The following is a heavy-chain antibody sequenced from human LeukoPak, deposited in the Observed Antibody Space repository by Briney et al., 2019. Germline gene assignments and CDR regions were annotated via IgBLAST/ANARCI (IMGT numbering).Heavy chain of an antibody. D-gene: IGHD4-23*01. Sequence: SETLSLTCTVSGVSISSYYRSWIRQPPGKGLEWIGYIFYTGSTNYNPSLKSRVTTSVLTSKNRFSLKLSSVTGADTAAYYYAALTGGDDAFDIWGQGTMVTVS. J-gene: IGHJ3*02. V-gene: IGHV4-59*01. CDR3: AALTGGDDAFDI. CDR1: GVSISSYY. CDR2: IFYTGST.